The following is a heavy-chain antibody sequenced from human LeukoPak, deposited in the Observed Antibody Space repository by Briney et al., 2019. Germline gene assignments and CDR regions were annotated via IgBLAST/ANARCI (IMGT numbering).Heavy chain of an antibody. J-gene: IGHJ6*03. Sequence: PGGSLRLSWAASGFTFSAYNMNWVGRSPGKGLDWVSSITTSSSYMFYADSVRGRFTISRDNAENSLYLQMNSLRDEDTAVYYCARDPYSGGYGAYYYYYMDVWGKGTTVTVSS. V-gene: IGHV3-21*01. CDR2: ITTSSSYM. D-gene: IGHD6-19*01. CDR3: ARDPYSGGYGAYYYYYMDV. CDR1: GFTFSAYN.